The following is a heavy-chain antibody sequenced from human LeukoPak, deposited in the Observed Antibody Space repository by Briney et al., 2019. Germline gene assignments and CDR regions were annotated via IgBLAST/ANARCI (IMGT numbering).Heavy chain of an antibody. CDR3: ARRTTGLFDY. CDR2: IYYIGST. D-gene: IGHD4-17*01. V-gene: IGHV4-59*08. J-gene: IGHJ4*02. CDR1: GDSMSHYY. Sequence: SETLSLTCTVSGDSMSHYYWSWTRQAPGKGLECLGYIYYIGSTTYSPSLKSRVTISVDTSKSLFSLNLTSVTAADTGVYYCARRTTGLFDYWGLGTLVTVSS.